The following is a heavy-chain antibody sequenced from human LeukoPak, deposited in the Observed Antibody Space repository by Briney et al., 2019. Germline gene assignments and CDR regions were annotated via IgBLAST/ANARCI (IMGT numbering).Heavy chain of an antibody. CDR3: ARSIDYGDCPFDY. CDR1: GGSISSSSYY. Sequence: PSETLSLTCTVSGGSISSSSYYWGWIRQPPGKGLEWIGSIYYSGSTYYNPSLKSRVTISVDTSKNQFSLKLSSVTAADTAVYYCARSIDYGDCPFDYWGQGTLVTVSS. CDR2: IYYSGST. V-gene: IGHV4-39*07. J-gene: IGHJ4*02. D-gene: IGHD4-17*01.